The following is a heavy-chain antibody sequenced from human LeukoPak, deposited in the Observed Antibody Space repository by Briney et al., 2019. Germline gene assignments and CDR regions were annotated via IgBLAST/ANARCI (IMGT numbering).Heavy chain of an antibody. CDR3: ARAGPYCSGGSCPERGMDV. V-gene: IGHV1-8*01. D-gene: IGHD2-15*01. Sequence: ASVKVSCKASGYTFTSYDINWVRQATGQGLEWMGWMNPNSGNTGYAQKFQGRVTMTRNTSISTAYMELSSLRSEDTAVYYCARAGPYCSGGSCPERGMDVWGQGTTVTVSS. CDR1: GYTFTSYD. J-gene: IGHJ6*02. CDR2: MNPNSGNT.